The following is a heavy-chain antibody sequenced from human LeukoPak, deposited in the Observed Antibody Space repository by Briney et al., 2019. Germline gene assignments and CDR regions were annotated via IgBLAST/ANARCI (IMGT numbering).Heavy chain of an antibody. Sequence: ASVKVSCKVSGYTLTELSMHWVRQAPGKGLEWRGGFDPEDGETIYAQKFQGRVTMTGDTSTDTAYMELSSLRSEDTAVYYCATDREYQLLRGIDPWGQGTLVTVSS. CDR2: FDPEDGET. D-gene: IGHD2-2*01. J-gene: IGHJ5*02. V-gene: IGHV1-24*01. CDR3: ATDREYQLLRGIDP. CDR1: GYTLTELS.